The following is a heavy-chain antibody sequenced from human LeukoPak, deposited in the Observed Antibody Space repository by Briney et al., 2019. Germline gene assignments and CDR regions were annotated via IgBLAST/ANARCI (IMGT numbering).Heavy chain of an antibody. J-gene: IGHJ4*02. Sequence: SVNVSCKASGCTFSSYAISWLRQAPGQGLEWMGRIIPILGIANYAQKFQGRVTITADKSTSTAYMELSSLRSEDTAVYYCARDSVQQLGFLMFDYWGQGTLVTVSS. CDR3: ARDSVQQLGFLMFDY. CDR1: GCTFSSYA. D-gene: IGHD6-13*01. V-gene: IGHV1-69*04. CDR2: IIPILGIA.